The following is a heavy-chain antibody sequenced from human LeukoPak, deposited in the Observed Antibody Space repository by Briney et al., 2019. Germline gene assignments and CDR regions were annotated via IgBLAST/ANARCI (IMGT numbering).Heavy chain of an antibody. CDR2: ISWNSGSI. CDR1: GFTFDDYA. J-gene: IGHJ4*02. CDR3: ARRSGRRYEY. Sequence: GRSLRLSCAASGFTFDDYAMHWVRQAPGKGLEWVSGISWNSGSIGYADSVKGRFTISRDNAKNSLYLQMNSLRVEDTGVYYCARRSGRRYEYWGQGVLVTVSP. V-gene: IGHV3-9*01. D-gene: IGHD5-24*01.